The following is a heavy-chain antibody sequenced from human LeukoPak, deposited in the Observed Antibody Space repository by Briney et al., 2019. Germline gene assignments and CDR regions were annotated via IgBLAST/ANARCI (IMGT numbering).Heavy chain of an antibody. V-gene: IGHV3-30-3*01. J-gene: IGHJ4*02. CDR2: ISYDGSNK. D-gene: IGHD5-18*01. Sequence: PGGSLRLSCAASGFTFSSYAMHWVRQAPGKGLEWVAVISYDGSNKYYADSVKGRFTISRDNSKNTLYLQMNSLRAEDTAVYYCARDFRVDTATYWGQGTLVTASS. CDR1: GFTFSSYA. CDR3: ARDFRVDTATY.